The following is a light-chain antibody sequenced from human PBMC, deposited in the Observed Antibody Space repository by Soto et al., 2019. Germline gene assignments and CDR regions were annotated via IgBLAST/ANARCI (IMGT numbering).Light chain of an antibody. Sequence: EIVLTQSPGTLSLSLGERATLSCRASQSVSSSYLAWYQQKPGQAPRLLIYGASSRATGIPDRFSGSGSGTDFTLTISRLEPEDFAVYYCQQYGTSPPITFGQGTKVDIK. V-gene: IGKV3-20*01. CDR3: QQYGTSPPIT. CDR1: QSVSSSY. J-gene: IGKJ2*01. CDR2: GAS.